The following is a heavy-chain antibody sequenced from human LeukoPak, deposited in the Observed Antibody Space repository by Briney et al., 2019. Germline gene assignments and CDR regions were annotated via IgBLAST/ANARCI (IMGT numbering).Heavy chain of an antibody. Sequence: GGSLRLSCAASGFTFSSYAMSWVRQAPGKGLEWVSAISGSGGSTYYADSVKGRFTISRDNSKNTLYLQMNSLRAEDTAVNYCAKEEVFRGSSGWFDYWGQGTLVTVSS. CDR1: GFTFSSYA. J-gene: IGHJ4*02. CDR3: AKEEVFRGSSGWFDY. D-gene: IGHD6-19*01. CDR2: ISGSGGST. V-gene: IGHV3-23*01.